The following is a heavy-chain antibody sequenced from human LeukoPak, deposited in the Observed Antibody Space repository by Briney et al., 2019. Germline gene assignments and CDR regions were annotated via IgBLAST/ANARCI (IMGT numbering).Heavy chain of an antibody. J-gene: IGHJ4*02. CDR2: INTDGSTT. Sequence: GGSLRLSCAASGFTFCNDWMHWVRQAPGKGLVWVSRINTDGSTTTYADSVKGRFTISRDNAKNTLYLQMNSLRVEDTAVYYCARGRGGSYHYWGQGTLVTVSS. V-gene: IGHV3-74*01. CDR3: ARGRGGSYHY. CDR1: GFTFCNDW. D-gene: IGHD1-26*01.